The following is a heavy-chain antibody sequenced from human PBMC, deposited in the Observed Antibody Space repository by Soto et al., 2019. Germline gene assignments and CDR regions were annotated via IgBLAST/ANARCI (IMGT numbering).Heavy chain of an antibody. D-gene: IGHD3-3*01. J-gene: IGHJ4*02. V-gene: IGHV3-48*01. CDR3: VRDFWRTSSYQ. Sequence: GGSLRLSCAASGFSLTDSHMNWVRQAPGKGLEWVSYISSTSTNIEYADSVKGRFTASRDNAKSSLYLQLNSLRVEDTAVYYCVRDFWRTSSYQWGQGALVTVSS. CDR1: GFSLTDSH. CDR2: ISSTSTNI.